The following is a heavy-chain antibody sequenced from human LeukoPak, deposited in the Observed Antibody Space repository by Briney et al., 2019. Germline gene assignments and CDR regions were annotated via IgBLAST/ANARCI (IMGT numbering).Heavy chain of an antibody. Sequence: TGGSLRLSCAASGSTFDDYAMHWVRQAPGKGLEWVSGISWNSGSIGYADSVKGRFTISRDNAKNSLYLQMNSLRAEDTALYYCAKGDSSSWYPRGYFQHWGQGTLVTVSS. CDR3: AKGDSSSWYPRGYFQH. J-gene: IGHJ1*01. CDR2: ISWNSGSI. D-gene: IGHD6-13*01. V-gene: IGHV3-9*01. CDR1: GSTFDDYA.